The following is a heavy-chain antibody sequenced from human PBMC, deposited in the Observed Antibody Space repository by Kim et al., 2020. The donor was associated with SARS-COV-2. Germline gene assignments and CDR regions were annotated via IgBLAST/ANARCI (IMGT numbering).Heavy chain of an antibody. J-gene: IGHJ4*02. CDR2: ST. D-gene: IGHD1-26*01. CDR3: ARDGGSYYVY. Sequence: STSYAQKFQGRVTMTRDTSTSTVYMELSSLRSEDTAVYYCARDGGSYYVYWGQGTLVTVSS. V-gene: IGHV1-46*01.